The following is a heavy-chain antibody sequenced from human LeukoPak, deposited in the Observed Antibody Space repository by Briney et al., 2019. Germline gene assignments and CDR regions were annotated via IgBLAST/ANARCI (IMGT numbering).Heavy chain of an antibody. D-gene: IGHD6-19*01. CDR1: GGSISSSSYY. CDR3: ARGGIVVAEGIDY. V-gene: IGHV4-39*07. CDR2: IYYSGST. J-gene: IGHJ4*02. Sequence: SETLSLTCTVSGGSISSSSYYWGWIRQPPGKGLEWIGSIYYSGSTYYNPSLKSRVTISVDRSKNQFSLKLSSVTAADTAVYYCARGGIVVAEGIDYWGQGTLVTVSS.